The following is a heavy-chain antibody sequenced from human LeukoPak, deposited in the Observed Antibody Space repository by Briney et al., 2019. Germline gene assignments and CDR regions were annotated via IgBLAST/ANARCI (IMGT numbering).Heavy chain of an antibody. J-gene: IGHJ4*02. CDR2: IIPIFGTA. CDR1: GGTFSSYA. Sequence: GSSVKVSCKASGGTFSSYAISWVRQAPGQGLEWMGGIIPIFGTANYAQKFQGRVTITADESTSTAYMELSSLRSEDTAVYYCARGGTVFGVVITGYYFDYWGQGTLVTVSS. V-gene: IGHV1-69*01. CDR3: ARGGTVFGVVITGYYFDY. D-gene: IGHD3-3*01.